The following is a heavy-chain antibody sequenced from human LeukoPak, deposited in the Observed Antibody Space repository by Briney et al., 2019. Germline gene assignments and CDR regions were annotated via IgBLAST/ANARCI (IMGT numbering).Heavy chain of an antibody. D-gene: IGHD2-2*02. CDR3: ARAGYTYTWPPSYYYGMDV. J-gene: IGHJ6*02. V-gene: IGHV3-7*05. CDR1: GFTFKSYW. CDR2: IKEDGSEK. Sequence: GGSLRLSCAASGFTFKSYWMNWVRQAPGKGLEWVAHIKEDGSEKYYVDSVKGRFTISRDNAKNSLYLQMNSLRADDTAVHYCARAGYTYTWPPSYYYGMDVWGQGTTVTASS.